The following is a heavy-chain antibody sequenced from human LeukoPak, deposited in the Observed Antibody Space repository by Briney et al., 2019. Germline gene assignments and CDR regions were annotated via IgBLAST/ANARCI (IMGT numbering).Heavy chain of an antibody. CDR2: IESKTDGGTT. V-gene: IGHV3-15*04. CDR1: GFTFSSYA. D-gene: IGHD3-22*01. Sequence: GGSLRLSCAASGFTFSSYAMSWVRQAPGKGLEWVGRIESKTDGGTTDYAAPVKGRFTISRDDSKSTLYLQMNSLKTEDTAVYYCTVVVILSYYYYYMDVWGKGTTVTVSS. J-gene: IGHJ6*03. CDR3: TVVVILSYYYYYMDV.